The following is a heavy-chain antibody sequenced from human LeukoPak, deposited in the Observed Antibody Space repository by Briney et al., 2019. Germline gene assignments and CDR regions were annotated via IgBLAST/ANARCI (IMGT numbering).Heavy chain of an antibody. CDR3: ASGGYSYGFDY. Sequence: SSETLSLTCAVYGGSFSGYYWSWIRQPPGKGLEWIGEINHSGSTNYSPSLKSRVTISVDRSKNQLSLKLSSVTAADTAMYYCASGGYSYGFDYWGQGTLVTVSS. D-gene: IGHD5-18*01. CDR1: GGSFSGYY. J-gene: IGHJ4*02. CDR2: INHSGST. V-gene: IGHV4-34*01.